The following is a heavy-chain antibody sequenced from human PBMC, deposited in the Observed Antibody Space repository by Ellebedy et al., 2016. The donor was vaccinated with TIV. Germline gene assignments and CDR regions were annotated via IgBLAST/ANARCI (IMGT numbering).Heavy chain of an antibody. Sequence: MPSETLSLTCTVSGGSISSYYWSWIRQPPGRALEWIGNIYYSGSTNYNPSLKSRVTISVDTSKNQFSLNLSSVTAADTAVYYCARRNGYYDSRGMDVWGQGTTVTVSS. CDR3: ARRNGYYDSRGMDV. CDR2: IYYSGST. D-gene: IGHD3-22*01. V-gene: IGHV4-59*08. J-gene: IGHJ6*02. CDR1: GGSISSYY.